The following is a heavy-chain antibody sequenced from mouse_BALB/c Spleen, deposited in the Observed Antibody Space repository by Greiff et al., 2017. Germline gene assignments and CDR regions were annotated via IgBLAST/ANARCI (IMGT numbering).Heavy chain of an antibody. J-gene: IGHJ2*01. CDR2: IYPYNGGT. CDR1: GYTFTDYN. Sequence: EVQLQQSGPELVKPGASVKISCKASGYTFTDYNMHWVKQSHGKSLEWIGYIYPYNGGTGYNQKFKSKATLTVDNSSSTAYMELRSLTSEDSAVYYCALTGNGNYFDYWGQGTTLTVSS. V-gene: IGHV1S29*02. CDR3: ALTGNGNYFDY. D-gene: IGHD4-1*01.